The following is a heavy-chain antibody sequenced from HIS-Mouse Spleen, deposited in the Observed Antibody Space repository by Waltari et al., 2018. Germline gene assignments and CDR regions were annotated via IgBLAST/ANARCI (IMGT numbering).Heavy chain of an antibody. CDR1: GGSISSSSYY. Sequence: QLQLQESGPGLVKPSETLSLTCTVSGGSISSSSYYWGWIRQPPGKGLGWIGSIYYRALPYYNPSLKSRVTISVDTSKNQFSLKLSSVTAADTAVYYCAREIPYSSSWYDWYFDLWGRGTLVTVSS. D-gene: IGHD6-13*01. CDR3: AREIPYSSSWYDWYFDL. CDR2: IYYRALP. V-gene: IGHV4-39*07. J-gene: IGHJ2*01.